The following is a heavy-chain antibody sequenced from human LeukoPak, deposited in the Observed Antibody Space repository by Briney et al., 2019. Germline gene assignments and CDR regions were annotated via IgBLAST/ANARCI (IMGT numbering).Heavy chain of an antibody. D-gene: IGHD6-19*01. CDR2: IYPGDPDT. CDR1: GYSFTSYW. CDR3: ASPLTGYSSGWYYFDY. Sequence: GESLKISCKGSGYSFTSYWIGWVRQMPGKGLEWMGIIYPGDPDTRYSPSFQGQVTISADKSISTAYLQWSSLKASDTAMYYCASPLTGYSSGWYYFDYWGQGTLVTVSS. V-gene: IGHV5-51*01. J-gene: IGHJ4*02.